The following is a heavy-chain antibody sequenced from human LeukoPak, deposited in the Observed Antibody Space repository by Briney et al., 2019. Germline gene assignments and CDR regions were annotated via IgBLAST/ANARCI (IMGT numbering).Heavy chain of an antibody. CDR2: IYYSGST. V-gene: IGHV4-31*03. CDR1: GGSISSGGYC. CDR3: ARGLTGTHWGHFDY. D-gene: IGHD1-20*01. Sequence: SETLSLTCTVSGGSISSGGYCWSWIRQHPGKGLEWIGYIYYSGSTYYNPSLKSRVTISVDTSKNQFSLKLSSVTAADTAVYYCARGLTGTHWGHFDYWGQGTLVTVSS. J-gene: IGHJ4*02.